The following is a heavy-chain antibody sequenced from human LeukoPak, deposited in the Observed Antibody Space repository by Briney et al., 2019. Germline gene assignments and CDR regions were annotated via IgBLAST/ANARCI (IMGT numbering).Heavy chain of an antibody. Sequence: PSETLSLTCAVYGGSFSGYYWSWIRQPPGKGLEWIGEINHSGSTNYSPSLKSRVTISVDTSKNQFSLKLSSVTAADTAVYYCARYCSGGSCYGFNWGQGTLATASS. D-gene: IGHD2-15*01. V-gene: IGHV4-34*01. CDR2: INHSGST. J-gene: IGHJ4*02. CDR3: ARYCSGGSCYGFN. CDR1: GGSFSGYY.